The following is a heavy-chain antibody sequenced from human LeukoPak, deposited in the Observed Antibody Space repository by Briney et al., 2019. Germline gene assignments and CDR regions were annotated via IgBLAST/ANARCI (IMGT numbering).Heavy chain of an antibody. J-gene: IGHJ6*03. D-gene: IGHD3-3*01. Sequence: GGSLRLSCAASGFTFSSYEMNWVRQAPGKGLEWVPYISSSGSTIYYADSVKGRFTISRDNAKNSLYLQMNSLRAEDTAVYYCARANFWSGYYRGYYYMDVWGKGTTVTVSS. V-gene: IGHV3-48*03. CDR1: GFTFSSYE. CDR3: ARANFWSGYYRGYYYMDV. CDR2: ISSSGSTI.